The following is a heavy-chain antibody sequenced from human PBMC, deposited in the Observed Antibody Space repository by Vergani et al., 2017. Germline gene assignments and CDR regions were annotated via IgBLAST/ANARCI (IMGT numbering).Heavy chain of an antibody. J-gene: IGHJ5*02. CDR2: INQDGSEK. Sequence: EVQLVESGGGLVQPGGSLRLSCAASGFIFSHYWMSWVRQAPGKGLAWVANINQDGSEKNYVDSVKGRFTISRDNAKNSLYLQMNGLRAEDTALYYCARINYYGSSGYSLTRWHNWFDPWGQGTLITFSS. V-gene: IGHV3-7*01. CDR3: ARINYYGSSGYSLTRWHNWFDP. D-gene: IGHD3-22*01. CDR1: GFIFSHYW.